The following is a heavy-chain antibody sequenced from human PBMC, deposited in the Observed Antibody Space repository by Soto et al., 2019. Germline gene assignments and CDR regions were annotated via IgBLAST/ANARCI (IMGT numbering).Heavy chain of an antibody. V-gene: IGHV3-66*01. J-gene: IGHJ4*02. Sequence: GESLKISCAASGFTVSSNYMSWVRQAPGKGLEWVPVIYSGGSTYYADSVKGRFTISRDNSKNTLYLQMNSLRAEDTAVYYCAREGKEYMQQVDYWGQGTLVTVPS. CDR2: IYSGGST. CDR1: GFTVSSNY. D-gene: IGHD6-13*01. CDR3: AREGKEYMQQVDY.